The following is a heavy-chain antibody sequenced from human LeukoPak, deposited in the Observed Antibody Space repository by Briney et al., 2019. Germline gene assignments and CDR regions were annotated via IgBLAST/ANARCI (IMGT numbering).Heavy chain of an antibody. CDR2: INPNSGDT. J-gene: IGHJ3*01. Sequence: ASVKVSCKASGYTFTGQHMHWVRQAPGQGLEWMGCINPNSGDTIFAQKFQGRVTMTRDTSISTAYMELSRLKSDDTAVYYCARVESPPDGFDVWGQGTMVTVSS. CDR3: ARVESPPDGFDV. D-gene: IGHD1-1*01. V-gene: IGHV1-2*02. CDR1: GYTFTGQH.